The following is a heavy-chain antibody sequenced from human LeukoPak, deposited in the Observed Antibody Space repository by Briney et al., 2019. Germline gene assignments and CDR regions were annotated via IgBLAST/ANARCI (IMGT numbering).Heavy chain of an antibody. J-gene: IGHJ5*02. CDR2: IFPADSDP. Sequence: TGESLKIPCQGSGYSFTSYWIGWVRQMPGKGLEWMGIIFPADSDPRYSTSFQGQVPISDEQSISTTYFAWSSLKASHTAMYFRARRGDGYRSNWFDPWGQGTLVTVAS. D-gene: IGHD5-24*01. CDR1: GYSFTSYW. V-gene: IGHV5-51*01. CDR3: ARRGDGYRSNWFDP.